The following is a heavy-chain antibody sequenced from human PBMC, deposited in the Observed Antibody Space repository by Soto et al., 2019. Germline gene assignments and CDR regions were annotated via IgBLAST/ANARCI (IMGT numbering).Heavy chain of an antibody. CDR2: IYRSGST. CDR3: ARVAYFDTTGYYYYFDY. Sequence: SETLSLTCAVCGYSISTGYYWGWIRQPPGXGLEWIGSIYRSGSTYYNPSLKSRVTISMDMSKNQFSLKLTSVTAADTAVYYCARVAYFDTTGYYYYFDYWGQGTLVTVSS. V-gene: IGHV4-38-2*01. J-gene: IGHJ4*02. D-gene: IGHD3-22*01. CDR1: GYSISTGYY.